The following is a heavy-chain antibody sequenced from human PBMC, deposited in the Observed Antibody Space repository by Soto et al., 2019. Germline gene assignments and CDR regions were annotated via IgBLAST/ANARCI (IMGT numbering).Heavy chain of an antibody. CDR3: ARRWLRSMAYFDY. CDR2: IYYSGST. J-gene: IGHJ4*02. CDR1: GGSISSGGYY. V-gene: IGHV4-31*03. D-gene: IGHD5-12*01. Sequence: QVQLQESGPGLVKPSQTLSLTCTVSGGSISSGGYYWSWIRQHPGKGLEWIGYIYYSGSTYYNPSLRCGVTIAVETYKNQFSLKLSSVTAADTAVYYCARRWLRSMAYFDYWGQGTLVTVSS.